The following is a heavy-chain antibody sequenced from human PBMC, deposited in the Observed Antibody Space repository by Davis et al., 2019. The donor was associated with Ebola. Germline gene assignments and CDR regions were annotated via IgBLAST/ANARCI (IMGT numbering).Heavy chain of an antibody. CDR1: GGTFSSYS. J-gene: IGHJ4*02. D-gene: IGHD6-19*01. V-gene: IGHV1-69*06. CDR2: IIPIFGTT. CDR3: ARGYSSGWYDYFDY. Sequence: AASVKVSCKASGGTFSSYSLSWVRQAPGQGLEWMGGIIPIFGTTNYAQKFQGRVTITADKSTSTAYMELSSLRSADTAVYYCARGYSSGWYDYFDYWGQGTLVTVSS.